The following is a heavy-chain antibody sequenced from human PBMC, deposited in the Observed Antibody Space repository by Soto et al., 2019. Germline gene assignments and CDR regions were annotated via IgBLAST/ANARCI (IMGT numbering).Heavy chain of an antibody. V-gene: IGHV3-23*01. CDR2: ISCSGIST. CDR1: GFTFSTYP. D-gene: IGHD4-4*01. Sequence: PEGSLRLSFAASGFTFSTYPMSWVRQAPGKGLEWVSGISCSGISTYYTDSVKGRFTISRDNSKKTVFLQMNSLREEDTAVYYCVKPTVITASSYNYDTDXWGQGTRVT. J-gene: IGHJ6*02. CDR3: VKPTVITASSYNYDTDX.